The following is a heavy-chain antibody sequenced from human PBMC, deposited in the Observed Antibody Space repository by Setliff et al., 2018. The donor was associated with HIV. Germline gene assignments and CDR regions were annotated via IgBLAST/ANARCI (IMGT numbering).Heavy chain of an antibody. CDR2: MHYSGTT. V-gene: IGHV4-39*07. D-gene: IGHD3-22*01. CDR3: ARDMTYFYDSSGSLGWFDP. CDR1: GGSISSSSYF. J-gene: IGHJ5*02. Sequence: SETLSLTCAVSGGSISSSSYFWGWIRQPPGKGLEWIGSMHYSGTTYYNLSLKSRATISVDTSKNQFSLNLSSVTAADTAVYYCARDMTYFYDSSGSLGWFDPWGQGTLVTVSS.